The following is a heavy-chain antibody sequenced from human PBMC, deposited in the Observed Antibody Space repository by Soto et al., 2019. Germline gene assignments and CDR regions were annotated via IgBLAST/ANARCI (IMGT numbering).Heavy chain of an antibody. CDR3: ARALSWDGMDV. CDR1: GGSFSGYY. V-gene: IGHV4-34*01. CDR2: INHSGST. J-gene: IGHJ6*02. D-gene: IGHD6-13*01. Sequence: SETLSLTCAVYGGSFSGYYWSWIRQPPGEGLEWIGEINHSGSTNYNPSLKSRVTISVDTSKNQFSLKLSSVTAADTAVYYCARALSWDGMDVWGQGTTVTVSS.